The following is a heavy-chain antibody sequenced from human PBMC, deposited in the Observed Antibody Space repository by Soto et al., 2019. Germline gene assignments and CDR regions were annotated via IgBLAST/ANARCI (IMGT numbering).Heavy chain of an antibody. CDR3: AKSLWVGATTEGIDY. CDR1: GFTFSTYA. D-gene: IGHD1-26*01. V-gene: IGHV3-23*01. J-gene: IGHJ4*02. Sequence: EVQLLESGGTLVQPGGSLRLSCAASGFTFSTYAMNWVRQAPGKGLEWVSGIGASGGSTYYSDSLKGRSTISRDNSRNTVFLQMKSLRAEDTAVYYCAKSLWVGATTEGIDYWGQGTLVTVSS. CDR2: IGASGGST.